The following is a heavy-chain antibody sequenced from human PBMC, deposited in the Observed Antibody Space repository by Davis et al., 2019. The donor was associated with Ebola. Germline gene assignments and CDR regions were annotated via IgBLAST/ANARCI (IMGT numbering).Heavy chain of an antibody. D-gene: IGHD5-12*01. CDR3: ARDLRGGGYDGWGY. Sequence: GSLRPSCAVYGGSFSGYYWSWIRQPPGKGLEWIGEINHSGSTNYNPSLKSRVTIPVDTSKNQFSLKLSSVTAADTAVYYCARDLRGGGYDGWGYWGQGTLVTVSS. CDR1: GGSFSGYY. CDR2: INHSGST. V-gene: IGHV4-34*01. J-gene: IGHJ4*02.